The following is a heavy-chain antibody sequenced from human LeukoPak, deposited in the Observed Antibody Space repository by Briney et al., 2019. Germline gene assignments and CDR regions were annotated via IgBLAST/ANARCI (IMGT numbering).Heavy chain of an antibody. CDR1: GFTFSSYS. CDR3: ARMVPAGYCSSTSCYDAFDI. D-gene: IGHD2-2*01. Sequence: GGSLRLSCAASGFTFSSYSMNWVRQAPGKGLEWVSSISSSSSYIYYADSVKGRFTISRDNAKNSLYLQMNSLRAEDTAVYYCARMVPAGYCSSTSCYDAFDIWGQGTMVTVSS. J-gene: IGHJ3*02. CDR2: ISSSSSYI. V-gene: IGHV3-21*01.